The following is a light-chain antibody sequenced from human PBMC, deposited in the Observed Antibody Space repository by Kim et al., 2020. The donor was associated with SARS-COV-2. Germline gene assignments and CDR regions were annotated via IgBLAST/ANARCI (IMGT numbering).Light chain of an antibody. Sequence: PGKSATLSCRASQSIGSCLAWYQHKPGQAPRLLIYDAFNRATGIPARFSGSGSGTDFTLTISSLEPEDFAVYYCQQRSNWYTFGQGTKLEI. CDR3: QQRSNWYT. CDR2: DAF. J-gene: IGKJ2*01. CDR1: QSIGSC. V-gene: IGKV3-11*01.